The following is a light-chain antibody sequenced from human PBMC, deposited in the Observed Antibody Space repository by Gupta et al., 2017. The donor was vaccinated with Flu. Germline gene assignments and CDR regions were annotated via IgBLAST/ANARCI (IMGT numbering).Light chain of an antibody. CDR1: ELGGRY. CDR3: QAWGTDAGI. Sequence: SYELTQPPSLSVSPGQTATITCSGNELGGRYATWYQQKPGQSPVLVIYADRRRPSGISERFSASKSGFTATLAISGTQAEDEADYFCQAWGTDAGIFGGGTRLTV. CDR2: ADR. V-gene: IGLV3-1*01. J-gene: IGLJ2*01.